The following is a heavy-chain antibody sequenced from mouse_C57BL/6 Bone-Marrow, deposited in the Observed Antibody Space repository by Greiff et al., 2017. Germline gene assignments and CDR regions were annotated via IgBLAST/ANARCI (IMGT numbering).Heavy chain of an antibody. V-gene: IGHV1-69*01. CDR3: ARGRDDYGFDN. D-gene: IGHD1-1*01. CDR1: GYTFTSYW. CDR2: IDPSDSYT. J-gene: IGHJ2*01. Sequence: QVQLQQPGAELVKPGASVKLSCKASGYTFTSYWMHWVKQRPGQGLEWIGEIDPSDSYTNYNQKFKGKSTLTVDKSSSTAYMQLSSLTSEDSAVYYCARGRDDYGFDNWGQGTTLTVSS.